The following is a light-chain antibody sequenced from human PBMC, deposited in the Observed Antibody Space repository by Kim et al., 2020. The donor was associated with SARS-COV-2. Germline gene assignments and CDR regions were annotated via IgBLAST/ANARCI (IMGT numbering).Light chain of an antibody. CDR2: DAS. J-gene: IGKJ1*01. CDR1: QSISSW. CDR3: QQYNSYWT. Sequence: SASGGDRVTITCRASQSISSWLAWYQQKPGKAPKLLIYDASSLESGVPSRFSGSGSGTEFTLTISSLQPDDFATYYCQQYNSYWTFGQGTKVEIK. V-gene: IGKV1-5*01.